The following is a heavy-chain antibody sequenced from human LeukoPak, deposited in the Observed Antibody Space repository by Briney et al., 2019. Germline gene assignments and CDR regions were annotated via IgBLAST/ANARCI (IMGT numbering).Heavy chain of an antibody. V-gene: IGHV3-21*01. Sequence: GGSLRLSCATSGFIFSDYPMNRVRQAPGKGLEWVSSISDSSSSLYYADSVMGRFTISRDNAKSSVYLQMNNLRAEDTALYYCASSGYTFWGQGTLVTVSS. J-gene: IGHJ4*02. CDR3: ASSGYTF. CDR2: ISDSSSSL. CDR1: GFIFSDYP. D-gene: IGHD5-12*01.